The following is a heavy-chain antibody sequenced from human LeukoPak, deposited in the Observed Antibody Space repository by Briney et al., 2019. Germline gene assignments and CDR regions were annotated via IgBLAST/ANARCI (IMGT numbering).Heavy chain of an antibody. V-gene: IGHV4-31*03. Sequence: SQTLSLTCTVSVGSISSGGYYWSWIRQHPGKGLEWIGYIYYSGSTYYNSSLKSRVTISVDTSKNQFSLKLSSVTAADTAVYFCPRVGTNVVTHVFEIWGQGTMVTVSS. D-gene: IGHD1-7*01. CDR1: VGSISSGGYY. CDR3: PRVGTNVVTHVFEI. CDR2: IYYSGST. J-gene: IGHJ3*02.